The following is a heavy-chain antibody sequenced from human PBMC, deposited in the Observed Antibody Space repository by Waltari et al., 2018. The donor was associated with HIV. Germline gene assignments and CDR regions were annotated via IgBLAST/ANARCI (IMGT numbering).Heavy chain of an antibody. J-gene: IGHJ4*02. D-gene: IGHD3-22*01. CDR3: ARRGWNYYDSSGYSDY. Sequence: QVQLQESGPGLVKPSATLSLTCTVSGYSISSGYYWGRIRQPPGKGLEWIGSIYHSGSTYYNPSLKSRVTISVDTSKNQFSLKLSSVTAADTAVYYCARRGWNYYDSSGYSDYWGQGTLVTVSS. CDR1: GYSISSGYY. V-gene: IGHV4-38-2*02. CDR2: IYHSGST.